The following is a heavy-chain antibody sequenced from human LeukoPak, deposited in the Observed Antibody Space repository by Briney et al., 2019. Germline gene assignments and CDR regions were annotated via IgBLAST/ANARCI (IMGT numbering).Heavy chain of an antibody. CDR1: GYTFTRYG. V-gene: IGHV1-18*04. Sequence: ASVKVSYKPSGYTFTRYGIIWVRQAPGQGLEWMGWISAYNGNTNYAQKLQGRVTMTTDTSTSTAYMELRSLRSDDTAVYYCATLPTPDFDYWGQGTLVTVFS. J-gene: IGHJ4*02. CDR3: ATLPTPDFDY. CDR2: ISAYNGNT.